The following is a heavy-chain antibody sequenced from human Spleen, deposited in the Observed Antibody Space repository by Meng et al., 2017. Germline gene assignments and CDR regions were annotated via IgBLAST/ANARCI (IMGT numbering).Heavy chain of an antibody. V-gene: IGHV4-59*11. CDR3: ARYKGFSIFGGVPAWFDH. CDR2: IYSSGST. D-gene: IGHD3-16*01. CDR1: GGTITSHY. Sequence: SETLSLTCTSSGGTITSHYWSWIRQPPGKGLEWIGHIYSSGSTNYNPSLKSRVTISLDTSKNQFSLRLSSVTAADTAVYYCARYKGFSIFGGVPAWFDHWGQGTLVTVSS. J-gene: IGHJ5*02.